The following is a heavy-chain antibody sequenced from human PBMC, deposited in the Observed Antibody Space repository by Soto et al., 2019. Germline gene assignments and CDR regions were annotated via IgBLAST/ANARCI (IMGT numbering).Heavy chain of an antibody. CDR3: ATGPYDSSGYYYFDY. D-gene: IGHD3-22*01. CDR2: ISTTGDGT. J-gene: IGHJ4*02. Sequence: EVQLLESGGVLVQPGGSLRLSCVASGITFSSYAMNWVRLAPGKGLEWISAISTTGDGTFYAASVKGRFTISRDNSKNTLYLQMSSLRGEDTAVYYCATGPYDSSGYYYFDYWGQGTLVTVSS. V-gene: IGHV3-23*01. CDR1: GITFSSYA.